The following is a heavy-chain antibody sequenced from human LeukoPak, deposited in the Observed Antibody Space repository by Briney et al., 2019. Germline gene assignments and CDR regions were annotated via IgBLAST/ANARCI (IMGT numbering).Heavy chain of an antibody. CDR3: ARGGMITFGAINWFDP. J-gene: IGHJ5*02. D-gene: IGHD3-16*01. Sequence: SGTLSLTCAVSGGSISSSYWWSWVRQPPGQGLEWIGEVYHSGSTNYSPSLKSRVTLSVDKSKNQFSLRLSSVTAADTAVYYCARGGMITFGAINWFDPWGQGTQVTVSS. V-gene: IGHV4-4*02. CDR2: VYHSGST. CDR1: GGSISSSYW.